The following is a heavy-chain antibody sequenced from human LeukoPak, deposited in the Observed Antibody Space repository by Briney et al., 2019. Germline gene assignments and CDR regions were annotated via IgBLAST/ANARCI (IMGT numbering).Heavy chain of an antibody. V-gene: IGHV1-69*13. CDR1: GGTFSSYA. CDR3: ARVPSNIEESYYFDY. CDR2: IIPIFGTA. Sequence: SVKVSCKASGGTFSSYAISWVRQAPGQGLEWMGGIIPIFGTANYAQKFQGRVTITADESTSTAYMELSSLRSEDTAVYYCARVPSNIEESYYFDYWGQGTLVTVSS. J-gene: IGHJ4*02. D-gene: IGHD1-26*01.